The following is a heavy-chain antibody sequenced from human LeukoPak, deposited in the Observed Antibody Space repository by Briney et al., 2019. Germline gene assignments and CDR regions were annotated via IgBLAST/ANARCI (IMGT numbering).Heavy chain of an antibody. Sequence: SGGSLRLSCAASGFNFSIYSMNWVRQAPGKGLEWISYISGTSRTIYYADSVRGRFTISRDNAKNSLYLQMNSLRAEDTAVYYCARDSPIGVDYWGQGTLVTVSS. V-gene: IGHV3-48*04. CDR1: GFNFSIYS. CDR2: ISGTSRTI. CDR3: ARDSPIGVDY. D-gene: IGHD2/OR15-2a*01. J-gene: IGHJ4*02.